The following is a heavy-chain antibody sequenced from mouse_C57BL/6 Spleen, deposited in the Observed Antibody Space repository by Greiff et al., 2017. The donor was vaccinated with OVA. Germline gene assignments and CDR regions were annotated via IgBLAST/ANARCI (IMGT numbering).Heavy chain of an antibody. D-gene: IGHD2-1*01. CDR1: GYTFTSYD. CDR3: ARWGDGNYEAY. CDR2: IYPRDGST. J-gene: IGHJ3*01. V-gene: IGHV1-85*01. Sequence: VQLQQSGPELVKPGASVKLSCKASGYTFTSYDINWVKQRPGQGLEWIGWIYPRDGSTKYNEKFKGKATLTVDTSSSTAYMELHSLTSEDSAVYFCARWGDGNYEAYWGQGTLVTVSA.